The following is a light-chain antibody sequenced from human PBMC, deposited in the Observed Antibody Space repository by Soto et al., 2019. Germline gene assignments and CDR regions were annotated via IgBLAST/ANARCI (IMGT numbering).Light chain of an antibody. CDR1: QSVLYSSNNKNF. CDR3: HQFYSTWT. Sequence: DIVLTQSPDSLAVSLGERATINCKSSQSVLYSSNNKNFLTWYQQKPGQPPRLLIYWASTRESGVPDRFSGSGSGTDLTLTISSLQPEDVAVYYCHQFYSTWTFGQGTKVEIK. CDR2: WAS. J-gene: IGKJ1*01. V-gene: IGKV4-1*01.